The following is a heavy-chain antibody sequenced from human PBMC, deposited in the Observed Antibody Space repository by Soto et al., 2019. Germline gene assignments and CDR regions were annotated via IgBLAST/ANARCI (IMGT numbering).Heavy chain of an antibody. CDR2: IYYSGST. D-gene: IGHD3-16*01. CDR3: ARAWGYYFDY. Sequence: SETLSLTCTVSGGSISSDYWSWIRQPPGKGLEWIGYIYYSGSTNYNPSLKSRVTISVDTSKNQFSLKLSSVTAADTAVYYCARAWGYYFDYWGQGTLVTVS. V-gene: IGHV4-59*01. CDR1: GGSISSDY. J-gene: IGHJ4*02.